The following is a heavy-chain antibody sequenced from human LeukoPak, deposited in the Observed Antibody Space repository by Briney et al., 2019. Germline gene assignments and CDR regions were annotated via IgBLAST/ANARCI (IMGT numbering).Heavy chain of an antibody. D-gene: IGHD3-9*01. J-gene: IGHJ4*02. CDR1: GGSISSYY. Sequence: PSETLSLTCTVSGGSISSYYWSWIRQPPGKGLEWIGYIYYSGSTNYNPSLKSRVTISVDTSKNQFSLKLSSVTAADTAVYYCARGPRRYDILTGYYIWGQGTLVTVSS. CDR2: IYYSGST. CDR3: ARGPRRYDILTGYYI. V-gene: IGHV4-59*12.